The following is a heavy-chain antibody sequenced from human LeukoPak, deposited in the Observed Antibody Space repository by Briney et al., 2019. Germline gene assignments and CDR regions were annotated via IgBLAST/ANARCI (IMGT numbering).Heavy chain of an antibody. CDR3: ARRVPSGSGSYDFDY. CDR1: GGSISSDSYY. Sequence: SETLSLTCTVSGGSISSDSYYWGWIRQPPGNGLEWIGSINYSGTTYYNPSLKSRVTISVDTSKNQFSLKVSFVTAADTAVYYCARRVPSGSGSYDFDYWGQGTLVTVSS. V-gene: IGHV4-39*01. J-gene: IGHJ4*02. D-gene: IGHD3-10*01. CDR2: INYSGTT.